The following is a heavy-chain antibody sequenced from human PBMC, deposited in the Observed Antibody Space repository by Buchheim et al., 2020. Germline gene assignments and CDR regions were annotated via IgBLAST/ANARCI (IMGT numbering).Heavy chain of an antibody. CDR2: ISYDGSNK. J-gene: IGHJ4*02. Sequence: QVQLVESGGGVVQPGRSLRLSCAASGFTFSSYGMHWVRQAPGKGLEWVAVISYDGSNKYYADSVKGRFTISRDNSKNTLYLQMNSLRAEDTAVYYCAKDEFDGYSSGWVDYWGQGTL. CDR1: GFTFSSYG. CDR3: AKDEFDGYSSGWVDY. V-gene: IGHV3-30*18. D-gene: IGHD6-19*01.